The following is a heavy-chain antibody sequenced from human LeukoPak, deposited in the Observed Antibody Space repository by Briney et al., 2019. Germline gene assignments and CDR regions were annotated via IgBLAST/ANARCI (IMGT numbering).Heavy chain of an antibody. V-gene: IGHV3-48*03. CDR3: ARDYYGSGMNDY. J-gene: IGHJ4*02. CDR1: GFTFSSYE. CDR2: ISSSGSPI. Sequence: GGSLRLPCVGSGFTFSSYEMNWVRQAPGKGLEWVSYISSSGSPIYYADSVKGRFTISRDNAKNSVYLQMNSLRAEDTAVYYCARDYYGSGMNDYWGQGTLVTVSS. D-gene: IGHD3-10*01.